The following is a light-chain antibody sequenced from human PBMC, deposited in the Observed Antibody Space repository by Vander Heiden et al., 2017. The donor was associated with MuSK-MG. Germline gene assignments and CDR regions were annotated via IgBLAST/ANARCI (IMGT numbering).Light chain of an antibody. CDR3: EAWYEGRNGHVV. V-gene: IGLV1-44*01. CDR1: SSNIRSHT. J-gene: IGLJ2*01. Sequence: QSVVTQAPSASGTPGQRVIISCSGSSSNIRSHTVNCYHQPPEAATKILIVRDNHRPSGGPERFSGAKSGTSAALAISVFQSEEEADYYCEAWYEGRNGHVVFGGGTKLTVL. CDR2: RDN.